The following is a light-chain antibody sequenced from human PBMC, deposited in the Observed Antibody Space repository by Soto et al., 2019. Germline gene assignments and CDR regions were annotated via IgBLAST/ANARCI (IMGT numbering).Light chain of an antibody. CDR3: QQLNSFPPSFT. CDR2: PAS. CDR1: HSISTW. Sequence: DIQMTQSPSSVSASVGDRVTITCRASHSISTWLAWYQQKPAKAPKLLIYPASNLQSGVPGRFSGSGSGTDFTLTISSLQPEDFATYFCQQLNSFPPSFTFGPGTTVDIK. J-gene: IGKJ3*01. V-gene: IGKV1D-12*01.